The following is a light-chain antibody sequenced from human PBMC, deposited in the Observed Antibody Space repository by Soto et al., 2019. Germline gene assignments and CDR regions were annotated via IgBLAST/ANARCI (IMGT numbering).Light chain of an antibody. CDR3: GTWDSSLSAVV. J-gene: IGLJ2*01. CDR2: DNN. CDR1: SSNIGNNY. Sequence: QSVLTQPPSVSAAPGQKVTISCSGSSSNIGNNYVSWYQQLPGTAPKLLIYDNNNRPSGIPDRFSGSKSGTSATLGITGLQTGDEADYYCGTWDSSLSAVVFGGGTQLTDL. V-gene: IGLV1-51*01.